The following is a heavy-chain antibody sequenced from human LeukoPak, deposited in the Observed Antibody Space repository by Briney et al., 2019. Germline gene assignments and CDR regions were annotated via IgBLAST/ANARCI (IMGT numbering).Heavy chain of an antibody. V-gene: IGHV4-59*08. CDR3: ARQWGYSYGSLDY. CDR1: GGSFSGYY. CDR2: IYYSGST. D-gene: IGHD5-18*01. J-gene: IGHJ4*02. Sequence: ETLSLTCAVYGGSFSGYYWSWLRQPPGKGLEWIGYIYYSGSTNYNPSLKSRVTISVDTSKNQFSLKLSSVTAADTAVYYCARQWGYSYGSLDYWGQGTLVTVSS.